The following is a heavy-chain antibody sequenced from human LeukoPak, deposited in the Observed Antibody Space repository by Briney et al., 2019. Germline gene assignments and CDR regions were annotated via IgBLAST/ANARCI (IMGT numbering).Heavy chain of an antibody. J-gene: IGHJ4*02. Sequence: ASVKVSCKASGYNFINYAINWVRQATGQGLEWMGWMNPNSGNTGYAQKFQGRVTMTRNTSISTAYMELSSLRSEDTAVYYCARGQGYGDDYWGQGTLVTVSS. V-gene: IGHV1-8*02. CDR2: MNPNSGNT. CDR1: GYNFINYA. CDR3: ARGQGYGDDY. D-gene: IGHD4-17*01.